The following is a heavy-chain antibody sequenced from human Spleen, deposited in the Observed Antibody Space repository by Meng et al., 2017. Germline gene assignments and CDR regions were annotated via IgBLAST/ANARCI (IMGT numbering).Heavy chain of an antibody. J-gene: IGHJ4*02. Sequence: QLQRVQSGAEVKKPGASVMVSCKASGYTFTHHGISWVRQAPGQGLEWMGWISCYNGDTNYAQKFQGRVTMTTDTSTSTAYMDLRSLRSDDTAVYYCARDPSNTSGRYAYFDYWGQGTLVTVSS. CDR3: ARDPSNTSGRYAYFDY. CDR2: ISCYNGDT. D-gene: IGHD6-19*01. V-gene: IGHV1-18*01. CDR1: GYTFTHHG.